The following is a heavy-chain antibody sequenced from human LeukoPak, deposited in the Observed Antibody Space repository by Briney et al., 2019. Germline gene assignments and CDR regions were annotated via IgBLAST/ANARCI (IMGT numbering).Heavy chain of an antibody. J-gene: IGHJ3*02. D-gene: IGHD1-26*01. CDR1: GGTFSSYA. CDR2: IIPIFGTA. CDR3: ARGLYSGSSLGAFDI. V-gene: IGHV1-69*05. Sequence: EASVKVSCKASGGTFSSYAISWLRQAPGQGLEWMGRIIPIFGTANYAQKFQSRVTITTDESTSTAYMELSSLRSEDTAVYYCARGLYSGSSLGAFDIWGQGTMVTVSS.